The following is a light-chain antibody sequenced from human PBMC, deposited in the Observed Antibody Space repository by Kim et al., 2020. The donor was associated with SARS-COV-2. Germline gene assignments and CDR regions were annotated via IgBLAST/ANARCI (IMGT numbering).Light chain of an antibody. J-gene: IGKJ4*01. CDR3: QHSYITPLT. V-gene: IGKV1-39*01. CDR1: HPISTY. Sequence: DIQMTQSPSSLSASVRDRVIITCRASHPISTYLNWYRQRPGKAPSLLIYGASTLHSGVPSRFSGSGSGTDFTLTISSLQPEDFATYYCQHSYITPLTFGGVTKLEI. CDR2: GAS.